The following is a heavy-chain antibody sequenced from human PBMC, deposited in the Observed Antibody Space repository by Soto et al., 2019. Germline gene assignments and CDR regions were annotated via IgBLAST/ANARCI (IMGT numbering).Heavy chain of an antibody. CDR2: VNPSGGHT. J-gene: IGHJ4*02. V-gene: IGHV1-46*01. CDR3: ARGGHVVVVTAAMDY. D-gene: IGHD2-21*02. Sequence: QVQLMQSGAEVKKPGASVKVSCKASGDTFTEYYIHWVRQAPGQGLEWMGTVNPSGGHTTYAQHFLGRVTTTRDTSTSTLYMELTRLTSEDTAVYYGARGGHVVVVTAAMDYWGQGTLVTVSS. CDR1: GDTFTEYY.